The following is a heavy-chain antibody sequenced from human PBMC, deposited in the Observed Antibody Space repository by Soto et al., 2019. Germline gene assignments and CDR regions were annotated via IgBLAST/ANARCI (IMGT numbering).Heavy chain of an antibody. CDR3: ARGGREKYYDYVWGSYRYNWFDP. CDR2: INHSGST. Sequence: SETLSLTCAVYGGSFSGYYWSWIRQPPGKGLEWIGEINHSGSTNYNPSLKSRVTISVDTSKNQFSLKLSSVTAADTAVYYCARGGREKYYDYVWGSYRYNWFDPWGQGTLVTVSS. V-gene: IGHV4-34*01. D-gene: IGHD3-16*02. J-gene: IGHJ5*02. CDR1: GGSFSGYY.